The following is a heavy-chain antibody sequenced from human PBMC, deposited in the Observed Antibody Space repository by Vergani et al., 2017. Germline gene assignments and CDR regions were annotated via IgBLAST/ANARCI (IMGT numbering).Heavy chain of an antibody. Sequence: QITLKESGPTLEKPTQTLTLTCTFSGFSPSPSGVGVGWIRQPPGKALEWLALIYWDDDKRYSLSLKSRLTITKDTSKNQVVLTLPNMDPVDTATYYCAHSRIAARGRRYNWFDPWGQGTLVTVSS. D-gene: IGHD6-6*01. CDR3: AHSRIAARGRRYNWFDP. V-gene: IGHV2-5*02. CDR1: GFSPSPSGVG. CDR2: IYWDDDK. J-gene: IGHJ5*02.